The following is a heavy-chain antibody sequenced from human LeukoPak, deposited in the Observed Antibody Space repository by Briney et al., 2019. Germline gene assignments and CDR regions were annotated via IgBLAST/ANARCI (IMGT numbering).Heavy chain of an antibody. CDR1: GYTFTGYD. V-gene: IGHV1-8*01. J-gene: IGHJ3*02. Sequence: ASVKVSCKASGYTFTGYDINWVRQATGQGLEWMGWMNPNSGNTGYAQKFQGRVTMTRNTSISTAYMELSSLRSEDTAVYYCARVNYDILTGYLDAFDIWGQGTMVTVSP. CDR3: ARVNYDILTGYLDAFDI. D-gene: IGHD3-9*01. CDR2: MNPNSGNT.